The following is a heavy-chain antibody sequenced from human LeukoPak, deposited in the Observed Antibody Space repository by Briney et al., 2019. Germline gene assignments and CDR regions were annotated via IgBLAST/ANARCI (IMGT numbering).Heavy chain of an antibody. CDR3: AKSGLNRFDY. V-gene: IGHV3-66*01. J-gene: IGHJ4*02. CDR1: GFTVSSYY. CDR2: IYSGRTT. Sequence: GGSLRLSCAASGFTVSSYYMSWVRQAPGKRLEWVSAIYSGRTTYYADSVKGRFTISRDNSKNTLYLQMNSLRAEDTAVYYCAKSGLNRFDYWGQGTLVTVSS. D-gene: IGHD2-15*01.